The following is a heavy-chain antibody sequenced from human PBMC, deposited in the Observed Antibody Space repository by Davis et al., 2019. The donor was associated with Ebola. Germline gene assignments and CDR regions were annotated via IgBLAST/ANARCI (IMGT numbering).Heavy chain of an antibody. CDR1: GFTFSSYW. D-gene: IGHD3-3*01. J-gene: IGHJ6*02. Sequence: GESLKISCAASGFTFSSYWMSWVRQAPGKGLEWVANIKQDGSEKYYVDSVKGRFTISRDNAKNSLYLQMNSLRAEDTAVYYCARDQAGGYDFWSGHYYYYYGMDVWGQGTTVTVSS. CDR2: IKQDGSEK. CDR3: ARDQAGGYDFWSGHYYYYYGMDV. V-gene: IGHV3-7*03.